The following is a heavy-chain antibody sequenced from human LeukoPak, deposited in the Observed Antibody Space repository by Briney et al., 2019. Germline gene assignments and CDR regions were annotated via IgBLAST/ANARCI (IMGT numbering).Heavy chain of an antibody. CDR2: IKYSGST. CDR3: ARSVFTTSSHPYFCYY. V-gene: IGHV4-59*01. CDR1: GGSISNYY. Sequence: SETLSLTCTVSGGSISNYYWSWIRQPPGKGLEWMGYIKYSGSTNYNPSLKSRVTISVDTYKNQFSLKLTSVTAADTAVYYCARSVFTTSSHPYFCYYWGQETLVTVSS. J-gene: IGHJ4*02. D-gene: IGHD3-22*01.